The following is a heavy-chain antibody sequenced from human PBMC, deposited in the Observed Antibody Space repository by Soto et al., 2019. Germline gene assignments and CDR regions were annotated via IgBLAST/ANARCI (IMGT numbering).Heavy chain of an antibody. D-gene: IGHD4-17*01. CDR1: GFSVSTSGVG. J-gene: IGHJ5*02. V-gene: IGHV2-5*02. Sequence: QITLKESGPTLVKPTQTLTLTCTFSGFSVSTSGVGVGWIRQPPGKALEWLALIYWDDDKRYSPSLKSRLTIPKDTSKNQVVLTMTNMDPVDTATYYCAYGDYVGNWFAPWGQGTLVTVSS. CDR2: IYWDDDK. CDR3: AYGDYVGNWFAP.